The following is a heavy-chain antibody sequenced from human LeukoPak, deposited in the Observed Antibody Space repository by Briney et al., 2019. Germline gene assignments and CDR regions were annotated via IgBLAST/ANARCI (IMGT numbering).Heavy chain of an antibody. Sequence: GASVKVSCKAFGYTFTSYYMHWERQAPGQGLEWMGIMNPSGGSTSYAQKFQDRVSMTRDTSTSTVYMELSSLRSEDTAVYYCARGISITMVRGVIDYWGQGTLVTVS. CDR3: ARGISITMVRGVIDY. CDR1: GYTFTSYY. V-gene: IGHV1-46*01. D-gene: IGHD3-10*01. J-gene: IGHJ4*02. CDR2: MNPSGGST.